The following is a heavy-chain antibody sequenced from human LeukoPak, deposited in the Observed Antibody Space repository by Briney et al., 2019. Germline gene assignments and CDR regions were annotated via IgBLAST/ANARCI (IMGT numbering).Heavy chain of an antibody. D-gene: IGHD3-3*01. CDR1: GGSISSGGYY. CDR2: IYYSGST. Sequence: PSETLSLTCTVSGGSISSGGYYWSWIRQHPGKGLEWIGYIYYSGSTYYNPSLKSRVTISVDTSKNQFSLKLSSVTAADTAVYYCARQRGPYDFWSGYLGSHWFDPWGQGTLVTVSS. CDR3: ARQRGPYDFWSGYLGSHWFDP. J-gene: IGHJ5*02. V-gene: IGHV4-39*01.